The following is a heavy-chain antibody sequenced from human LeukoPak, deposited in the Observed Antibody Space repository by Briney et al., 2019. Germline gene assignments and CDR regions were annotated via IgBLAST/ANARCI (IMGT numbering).Heavy chain of an antibody. V-gene: IGHV4-34*01. J-gene: IGHJ4*02. CDR1: GGSFRGYY. Sequence: PSETLSLTCAVYGGSFRGYYWSWIRQPPGKGLEWIGEINHSGSTNYNPSLKSRVTISVDTSKNQFSLKLSSVTAADTAVYYCARGDGYIDYWGQGTLVTVSS. D-gene: IGHD5-24*01. CDR2: INHSGST. CDR3: ARGDGYIDY.